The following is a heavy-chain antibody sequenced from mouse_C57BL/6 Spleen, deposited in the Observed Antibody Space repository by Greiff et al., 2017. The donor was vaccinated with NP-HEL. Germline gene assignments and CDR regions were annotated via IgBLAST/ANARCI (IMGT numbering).Heavy chain of an antibody. V-gene: IGHV1-59*01. Sequence: QVQLQQPGAELVRPGTSVKLSCKASGYTFTSYWMHWVKQRPGQGLEWIGVIDPSDSYTNYNQKFKGKATLTVDTSSSTAYMQLSSLTSEDSAVYYCARGVSDFDYWGKGTTLTVSS. CDR3: ARGVSDFDY. CDR2: IDPSDSYT. CDR1: GYTFTSYW. J-gene: IGHJ2*01.